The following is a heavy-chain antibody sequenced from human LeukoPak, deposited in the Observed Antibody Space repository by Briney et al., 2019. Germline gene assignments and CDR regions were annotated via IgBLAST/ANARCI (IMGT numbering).Heavy chain of an antibody. J-gene: IGHJ4*02. CDR1: GFTFSDYN. Sequence: GGSLRLSCAASGFTFSDYNMRWIRQAPGKGLEWVSSISRSGSTKYYADSVKGRFTISRDNSKNTLYLQMNSLRAEDTAVYYCARSRRRELLGTYFDYWGQGTLVTVSS. CDR3: ARSRRRELLGTYFDY. CDR2: ISRSGSTK. V-gene: IGHV3-11*04. D-gene: IGHD3-10*01.